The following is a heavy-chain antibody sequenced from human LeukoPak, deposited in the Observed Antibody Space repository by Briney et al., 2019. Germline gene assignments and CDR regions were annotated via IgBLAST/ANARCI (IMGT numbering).Heavy chain of an antibody. J-gene: IGHJ4*02. V-gene: IGHV1-2*02. Sequence: ASVKVSCKASGGTFRTFAISWVRQAPGQGLEWMGWINPNSGGTNYAQKFQGRVTMTRDTSISTAYMELSRLRSDDTAVYYCARVVGSGYDYVYWGQGTLVTVSS. CDR2: INPNSGGT. D-gene: IGHD5-12*01. CDR3: ARVVGSGYDYVY. CDR1: GGTFRTFA.